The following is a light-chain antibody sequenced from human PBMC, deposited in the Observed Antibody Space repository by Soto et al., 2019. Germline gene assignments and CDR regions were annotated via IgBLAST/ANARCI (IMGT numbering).Light chain of an antibody. J-gene: IGKJ2*01. CDR2: AAS. V-gene: IGKV1-39*01. CDR1: QSISSY. CDR3: QQSYSTPYT. Sequence: DIPMTQSPSSLSASVGDRVTITCRASQSISSYLNWYQQKPGKAPKLLIYAASSLQSGVPSRFSGSGSGTDFTLTISSLQPEDFATYYCQQSYSTPYTFGQGTKVDIK.